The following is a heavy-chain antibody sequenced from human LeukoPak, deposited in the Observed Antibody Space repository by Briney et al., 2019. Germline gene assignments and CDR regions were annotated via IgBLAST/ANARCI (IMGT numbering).Heavy chain of an antibody. CDR2: INPSGGST. D-gene: IGHD2-2*02. CDR1: GYTFTSYY. CDR3: ARPAVPAAINEVDWFDP. J-gene: IGHJ5*02. Sequence: ASVKVSCKASGYTFTSYYMYWVRQAPGQGLEWMGIINPSGGSTSYAQKFQGRVTMTRDTSTSTVYMELSSLRSEDTAVYYCARPAVPAAINEVDWFDPWGQGTLVTVSS. V-gene: IGHV1-46*01.